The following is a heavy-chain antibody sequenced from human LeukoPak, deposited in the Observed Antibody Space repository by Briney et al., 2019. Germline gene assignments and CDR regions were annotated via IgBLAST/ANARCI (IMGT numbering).Heavy chain of an antibody. J-gene: IGHJ4*02. V-gene: IGHV1-18*01. D-gene: IGHD2-2*03. CDR2: VSGYNGNT. CDR1: GYTFTSYD. Sequence: ASVKVSCKASGYTFTSYDINWVRQAPGQGLEWMGWVSGYNGNTNYAQKFEGRVAMTTDTSSSTAYMELRNLRSDDTAIYYCSSGYWFVPWGEGTLFSLSS. CDR3: SSGYWFVP.